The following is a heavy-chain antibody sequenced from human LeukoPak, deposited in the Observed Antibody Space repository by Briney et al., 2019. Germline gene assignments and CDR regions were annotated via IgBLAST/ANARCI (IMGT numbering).Heavy chain of an antibody. Sequence: GRSLRLSCAASGFTFSSHATYWFRQAPGKGLEGVTLISYDGVNKYYADSVKGRFTISRDNSKNTLYLQINSLRGEDTAVYYCARDGRGPEAPIDYWGQGTLVTVAS. CDR3: ARDGRGPEAPIDY. J-gene: IGHJ4*02. D-gene: IGHD3-10*01. CDR1: GFTFSSHA. V-gene: IGHV3-30*07. CDR2: ISYDGVNK.